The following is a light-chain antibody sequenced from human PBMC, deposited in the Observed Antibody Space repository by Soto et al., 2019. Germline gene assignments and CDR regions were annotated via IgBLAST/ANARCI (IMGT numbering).Light chain of an antibody. V-gene: IGLV2-14*01. CDR3: SSWTSSTTQV. CDR1: TSDVGGYNF. CDR2: EVN. Sequence: QSALTQPASVSGSPGQSITISCTGTTSDVGGYNFVSWYQQHPGKAPKLMIYEVNNRPSGVSNRFSGSKSGSTASLTISGLKAEDEADYYCSSWTSSTTQVLGGGIQVTVL. J-gene: IGLJ3*02.